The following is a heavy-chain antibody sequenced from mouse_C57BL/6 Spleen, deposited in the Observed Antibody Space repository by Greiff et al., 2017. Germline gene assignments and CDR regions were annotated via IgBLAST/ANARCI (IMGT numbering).Heavy chain of an antibody. J-gene: IGHJ1*03. CDR3: ARGLYYCGSSDWYFDV. Sequence: QVQLQQPGTELVKPGASVTLSCKASGYTFTSYWMHWVKPRPGQGLEWIGNINPSNGGTNYNEKFKSKATLTVDKSSITAYMQPSSLTSEDYAVXYCARGLYYCGSSDWYFDVWGTGTTVTVSS. V-gene: IGHV1-53*01. CDR2: INPSNGGT. D-gene: IGHD1-1*01. CDR1: GYTFTSYW.